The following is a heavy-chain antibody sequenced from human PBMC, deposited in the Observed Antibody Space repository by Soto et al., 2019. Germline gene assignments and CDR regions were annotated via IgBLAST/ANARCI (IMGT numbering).Heavy chain of an antibody. CDR1: GFTFYTYE. J-gene: IGHJ3*01. Sequence: EVQLVESGGGLVQPGGSLRLSCAASGFTFYTYEMNWVRQAPGKGLEWVSYISSSGSTTYYADSVKGRFTISRDNAKNSLYLQMNSLRAEDTDIFFCATRSGGGGAFDFWGQGTMVTVSS. V-gene: IGHV3-48*03. CDR3: ATRSGGGGAFDF. D-gene: IGHD3-10*01. CDR2: ISSSGSTT.